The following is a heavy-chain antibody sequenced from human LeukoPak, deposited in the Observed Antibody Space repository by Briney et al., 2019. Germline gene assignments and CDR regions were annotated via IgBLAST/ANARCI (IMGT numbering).Heavy chain of an antibody. D-gene: IGHD3-10*01. Sequence: SETLSLTCAVSGGSISSGGYSWSWIRQPPGKGLEWIGEIYHSGSTNYNPSLKSRVTISVDKSKNQFSLKLSSVTAADTAVYYCARDLGSGYFDYWGQGTLVTVFS. J-gene: IGHJ4*02. CDR3: ARDLGSGYFDY. CDR1: GGSISSGGYS. V-gene: IGHV4-30-2*01. CDR2: IYHSGST.